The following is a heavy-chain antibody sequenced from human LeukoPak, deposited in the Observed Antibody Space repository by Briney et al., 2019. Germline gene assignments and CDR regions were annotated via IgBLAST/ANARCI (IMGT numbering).Heavy chain of an antibody. V-gene: IGHV3-66*01. CDR2: MFNHGSP. CDR3: AGAPYYYHGSEEYALWDY. Sequence: GGSLRLSCAASGFTVSSNYMSWVRQAPGKGLECVSVMFNHGSPYYADSVKGRFTISRDTSKNSLYLQMNSLRAEDTAVYYCAGAPYYYHGSEEYALWDYWGQGTLVTVSS. D-gene: IGHD3-22*01. CDR1: GFTVSSNY. J-gene: IGHJ4*02.